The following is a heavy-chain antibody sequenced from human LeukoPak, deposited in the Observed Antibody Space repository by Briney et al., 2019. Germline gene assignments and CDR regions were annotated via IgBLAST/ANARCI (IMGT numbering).Heavy chain of an antibody. CDR1: GYTFTSYC. Sequence: ASVKVSCKASGYTFTSYCMHWVRQAPGQGLEWMEIINPSGGSTSYAQKFQGRVTMTRDTSTSTVYMELSSLRSEDTAVHYCARDLRTIAAAGIVDYWGQGTLVTVSS. CDR2: INPSGGST. V-gene: IGHV1-46*01. CDR3: ARDLRTIAAAGIVDY. D-gene: IGHD6-13*01. J-gene: IGHJ4*02.